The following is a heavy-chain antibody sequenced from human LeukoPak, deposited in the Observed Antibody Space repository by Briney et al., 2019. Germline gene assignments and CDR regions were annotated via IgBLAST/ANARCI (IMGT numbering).Heavy chain of an antibody. V-gene: IGHV3-9*01. D-gene: IGHD2-15*01. Sequence: GRSLRLSCAASGFSLKDHAMHWVRHVPGGGLGWGSGIYWDGIRKDYAGSVKGRFTVSRDNAKNFLYLEMNSLRVEDTALYYCTKDTSAGGADYWGQGTLVTVSP. CDR3: TKDTSAGGADY. J-gene: IGHJ4*02. CDR1: GFSLKDHA. CDR2: IYWDGIRK.